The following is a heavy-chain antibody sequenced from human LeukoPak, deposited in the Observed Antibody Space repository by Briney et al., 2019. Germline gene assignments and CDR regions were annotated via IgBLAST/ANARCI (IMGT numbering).Heavy chain of an antibody. CDR1: GFTFSSYW. Sequence: GGSLRLSCAASGFTFSSYWMSWVRQAPGKGLEWVANIKQDGTEKDYVDSVKGRFIISRDNAKNSLYLQMNSLRAEDTAVYYCVRGHGWFDPWGQGTLVTVSS. V-gene: IGHV3-7*01. CDR3: VRGHGWFDP. CDR2: IKQDGTEK. J-gene: IGHJ5*02.